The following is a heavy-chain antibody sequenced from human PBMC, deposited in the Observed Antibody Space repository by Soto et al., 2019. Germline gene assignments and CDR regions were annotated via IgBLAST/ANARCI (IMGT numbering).Heavy chain of an antibody. CDR2: IYYSGST. V-gene: IGHV4-31*03. D-gene: IGHD3-22*01. J-gene: IGHJ4*02. CDR3: ARGYQKYYYDSSGYYSGGFDY. CDR1: GGSISSGGYY. Sequence: PSETLSLTCTVSGGSISSGGYYWSWIRQHPGKGLEWIGYIYYSGSTYYNPSLKSRVTISVDTSKNQFSLKLSSVTAADTAVYYCARGYQKYYYDSSGYYSGGFDYWGQGTPVTVSS.